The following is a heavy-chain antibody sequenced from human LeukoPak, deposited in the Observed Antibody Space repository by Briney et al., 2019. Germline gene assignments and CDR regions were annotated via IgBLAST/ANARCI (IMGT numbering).Heavy chain of an antibody. CDR1: GYSFTNYW. V-gene: IGHV5-51*01. CDR3: VRHIAAGGTRVWYFDL. D-gene: IGHD6-13*01. CDR2: IYPGDSDI. J-gene: IGHJ2*01. Sequence: GESLKISCKGSGYSFTNYWIGWVRQMPGKGLEWMGIIYPGDSDIRYSPSFQGQVTISVDKSISTAYVQGSSLKASDTAMYYCVRHIAAGGTRVWYFDLWGRGTLVTVSS.